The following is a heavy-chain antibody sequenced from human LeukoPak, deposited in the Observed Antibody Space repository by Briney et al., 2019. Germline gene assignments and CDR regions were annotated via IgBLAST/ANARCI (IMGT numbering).Heavy chain of an antibody. V-gene: IGHV3-23*01. CDR1: GFTFSSYA. Sequence: GGSLRLSCAASGFTFSSYAMSWVRQAPGKGLEWVSAISGSGGSTYYADSVKGRFTISRDNSKNTLYLQMNSLRAEDTAVYYCAKSGEAMTTVTTFDYWGQGTLVTVSS. J-gene: IGHJ4*02. CDR2: ISGSGGST. D-gene: IGHD4-17*01. CDR3: AKSGEAMTTVTTFDY.